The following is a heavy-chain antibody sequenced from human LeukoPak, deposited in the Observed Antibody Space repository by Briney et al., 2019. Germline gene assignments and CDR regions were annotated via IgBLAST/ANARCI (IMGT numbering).Heavy chain of an antibody. D-gene: IGHD4-23*01. CDR2: INHSGST. J-gene: IGHJ4*02. V-gene: IGHV4-34*01. CDR3: ARGGYGVNSVEFDC. CDR1: GGSFSGYN. Sequence: SETLSLTCAVYGGSFSGYNWSWIRQPPGKGLEWIGEINHSGSTNYNPSLKSRVTISIDTSNNQFSLKLSSVTAADTAVFYCARGGYGVNSVEFDCWGQGTLVTVSS.